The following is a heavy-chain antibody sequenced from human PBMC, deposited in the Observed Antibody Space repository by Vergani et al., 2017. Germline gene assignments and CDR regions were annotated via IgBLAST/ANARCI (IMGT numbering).Heavy chain of an antibody. CDR3: AKDRQWLVRRPPVDFDY. Sequence: EVQLLESGGGLVQPGGSLRLSCAASGFTFSSYAMSWVRQAPGKGLEWVSAISGSGGSTYYADSVKGRFTISRDNSKNTLYLQMNSLRAEATAVYYCAKDRQWLVRRPPVDFDYWGQGTLVTVSS. CDR1: GFTFSSYA. J-gene: IGHJ4*02. D-gene: IGHD6-19*01. V-gene: IGHV3-23*01. CDR2: ISGSGGST.